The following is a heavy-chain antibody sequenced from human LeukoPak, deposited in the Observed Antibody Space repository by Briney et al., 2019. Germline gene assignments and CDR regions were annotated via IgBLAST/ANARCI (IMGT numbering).Heavy chain of an antibody. D-gene: IGHD2-2*01. CDR3: ARALAWDIVVVPAAGEDWFDP. CDR2: INRSSGGT. J-gene: IGHJ5*02. V-gene: IGHV1-2*02. Sequence: ASVKVSCKASGYTFTGYYMDGVRQGPGEGLEWMGGINRSSGGTKYAQKLQRRVTMTRERAKSRAYREGSRLRDEETAVYYCARALAWDIVVVPAAGEDWFDPWGQGTLVTVSS. CDR1: GYTFTGYY.